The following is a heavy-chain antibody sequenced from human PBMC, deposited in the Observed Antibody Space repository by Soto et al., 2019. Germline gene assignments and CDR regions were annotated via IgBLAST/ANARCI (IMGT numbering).Heavy chain of an antibody. D-gene: IGHD2-21*01. V-gene: IGHV4-4*02. CDR2: IYRSGTA. Sequence: QVQLQESGPGLVRPSGTLSLTCAVSGGSISDNNWWRWVRPPPGKGLEWIGEIYRSGTANYNPSLNSRVTMSMDKSKNQISLHLYSVTAADSAVYYCARHIGVPGPRGFDYWGQGTLVTVSS. J-gene: IGHJ4*02. CDR3: ARHIGVPGPRGFDY. CDR1: GGSISDNNW.